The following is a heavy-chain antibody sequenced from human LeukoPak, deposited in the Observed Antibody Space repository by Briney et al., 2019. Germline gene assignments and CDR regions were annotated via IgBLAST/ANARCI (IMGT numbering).Heavy chain of an antibody. V-gene: IGHV3-23*01. J-gene: IGHJ4*02. D-gene: IGHD6-19*01. CDR1: GFTFSSYA. Sequence: GGSLRLSCAASGFTFSSYAMSWVRQAPGKGLEWVSAISGSGGSTYYADSVKGRFTISRDNSKNTLYLQMNSLRAEDTAVYYCAKGTGDSGSIYQAMGYWGQGTLVTVSS. CDR2: ISGSGGST. CDR3: AKGTGDSGSIYQAMGY.